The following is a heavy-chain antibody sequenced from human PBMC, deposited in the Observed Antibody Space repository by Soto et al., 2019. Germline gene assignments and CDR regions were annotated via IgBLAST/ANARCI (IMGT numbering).Heavy chain of an antibody. D-gene: IGHD2-2*01. Sequence: QVQLVQSGAEVKKPGSSVKVSCKASGGTFSSYAISWVRQAPGQGLEWMGGIIPIFGTANYAQKFQGRVTITADESTSTAYMELSSLRSEDTAVYYCARQGYCISTSCYVDYYGMDVWGQGTTVTVSS. CDR2: IIPIFGTA. CDR1: GGTFSSYA. J-gene: IGHJ6*02. CDR3: ARQGYCISTSCYVDYYGMDV. V-gene: IGHV1-69*12.